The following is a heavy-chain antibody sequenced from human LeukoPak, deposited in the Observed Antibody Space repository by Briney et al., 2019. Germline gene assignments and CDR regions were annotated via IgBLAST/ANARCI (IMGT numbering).Heavy chain of an antibody. CDR3: ARGIQYSSGWYEGDAFDI. CDR1: GFTFSSYW. CDR2: IKQDGSEK. D-gene: IGHD6-19*01. J-gene: IGHJ3*02. V-gene: IGHV3-7*01. Sequence: GGSLRLSCAASGFTFSSYWMSWVRQAPGKGLEWVANIKQDGSEKNYVDSVKGRFTISRDNAKNSLYLQMNSLRAEDTAVYYCARGIQYSSGWYEGDAFDIWGQGTMVTVSS.